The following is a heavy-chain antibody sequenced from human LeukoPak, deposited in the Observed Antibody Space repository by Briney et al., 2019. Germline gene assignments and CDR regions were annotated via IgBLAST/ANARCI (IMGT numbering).Heavy chain of an antibody. CDR3: AKWAFYDFWSGYYWYYFDY. J-gene: IGHJ4*02. Sequence: PGGSLRLSCAASGFTFSSYAMSWVRQAPGKGLVWVSAISGSGGSTYYADSVKGRFTISRDNSKNTLYLQMNSLRAEDTAVYYCAKWAFYDFWSGYYWYYFDYLGQGTLVTVSS. V-gene: IGHV3-23*01. CDR2: ISGSGGST. CDR1: GFTFSSYA. D-gene: IGHD3-3*01.